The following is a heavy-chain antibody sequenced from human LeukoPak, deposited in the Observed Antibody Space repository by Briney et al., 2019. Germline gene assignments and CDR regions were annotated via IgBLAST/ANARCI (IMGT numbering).Heavy chain of an antibody. D-gene: IGHD3-22*01. Sequence: SETLSLTCTVSGGSISSGDYYWSWIRQPPGKGLEWIGYIYYSGSTYYNPSLKSRVTISVDTSKNQFSLKLSSVTAADTVVYYCARDLVDYYDSSGGWFDPWGQGTLVTVSS. CDR3: ARDLVDYYDSSGGWFDP. V-gene: IGHV4-30-4*08. J-gene: IGHJ5*02. CDR1: GGSISSGDYY. CDR2: IYYSGST.